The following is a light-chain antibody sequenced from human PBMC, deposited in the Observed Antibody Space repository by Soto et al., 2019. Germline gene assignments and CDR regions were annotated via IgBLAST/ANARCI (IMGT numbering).Light chain of an antibody. Sequence: QSALTQPASVSGSPGQSITISCTGTSSDVGAYDYVSWYQQHPDKAPKLMIYEVSNRPSGVSNRFSGSKSVNTATLTISGLETEDEAGYYCSSYTSSSTRVFGTGPKLTVL. J-gene: IGLJ1*01. CDR3: SSYTSSSTRV. CDR2: EVS. CDR1: SSDVGAYDY. V-gene: IGLV2-14*03.